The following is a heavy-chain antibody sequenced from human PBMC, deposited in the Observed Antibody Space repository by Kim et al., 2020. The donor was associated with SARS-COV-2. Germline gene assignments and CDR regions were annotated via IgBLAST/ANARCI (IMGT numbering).Heavy chain of an antibody. CDR3: AKDRLYSSSGNGY. CDR1: GFTFGDYA. J-gene: IGHJ4*02. Sequence: GGSLRLSCAASGFTFGDYAMHWVRQVPGKGLEWVSSISWNSKSIGYADSVKGRFTIARDNAKNSLYLQMNSLRVEDTALYYCAKDRLYSSSGNGYWGQGTLVTVSS. V-gene: IGHV3-9*01. D-gene: IGHD6-6*01. CDR2: ISWNSKSI.